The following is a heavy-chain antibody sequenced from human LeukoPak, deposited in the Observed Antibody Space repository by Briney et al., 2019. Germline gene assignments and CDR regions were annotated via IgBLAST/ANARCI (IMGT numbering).Heavy chain of an antibody. CDR3: ARERSGSYFLARFRGPNGPFDY. V-gene: IGHV6-1*01. CDR2: TYYRSKWSN. CDR1: GDSVSSNSAA. J-gene: IGHJ4*02. Sequence: SQTLSLTCAISGDSVSSNSAAWNWIRQSPSRGLEWLGRTYYRSKWSNDYAVSVKSRITINPDTSKNQFSLQLNSVTPEDTAVYYCARERSGSYFLARFRGPNGPFDYWGQGTLVTVSS. D-gene: IGHD1-26*01.